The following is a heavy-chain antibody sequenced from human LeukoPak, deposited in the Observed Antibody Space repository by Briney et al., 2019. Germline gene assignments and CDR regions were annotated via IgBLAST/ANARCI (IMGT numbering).Heavy chain of an antibody. Sequence: GGSLRLSCAASGFIFSNSVVNWVRQAPGKGLDWVANIKQDGSEKYYVDSVKGRFTISRDNAKNSLYLQMNSLTAEDTAVYYCARIGFYSSRYFDHWGRGSLVTVSS. D-gene: IGHD6-13*01. CDR3: ARIGFYSSRYFDH. CDR2: IKQDGSEK. V-gene: IGHV3-7*01. J-gene: IGHJ4*02. CDR1: GFIFSNSV.